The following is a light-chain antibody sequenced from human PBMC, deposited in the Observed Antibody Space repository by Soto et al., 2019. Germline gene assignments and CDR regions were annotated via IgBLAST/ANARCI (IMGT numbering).Light chain of an antibody. V-gene: IGLV1-44*01. CDR3: AVWDDSLNSYV. CDR1: SFNIGSYN. Sequence: QSVLTQPTSASGTPGQRVTISCSGSSFNIGSYNVNWYQQLPGSAPKLLVHSNDQRPSGVPDRFSGSKSGTSASLAISGLQSEDEADYYCAVWDDSLNSYVFGIGTKLTVL. CDR2: SND. J-gene: IGLJ1*01.